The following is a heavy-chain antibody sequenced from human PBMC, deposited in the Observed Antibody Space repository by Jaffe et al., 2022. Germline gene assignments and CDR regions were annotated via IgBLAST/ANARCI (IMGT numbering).Heavy chain of an antibody. CDR1: GGSISSYY. J-gene: IGHJ4*02. V-gene: IGHV4-59*01. D-gene: IGHD2-15*01. Sequence: QVQLQESGPGLVKPSETLSLTCTVSGGSISSYYWSWIRQPPGKGLEWIGYIYYSGSTNYNPSLKSRVTISVDTSKNQFSLKLSSVTAADTAVYYCARESYCSGGSCFDYWGQGTLVTVSS. CDR3: ARESYCSGGSCFDY. CDR2: IYYSGST.